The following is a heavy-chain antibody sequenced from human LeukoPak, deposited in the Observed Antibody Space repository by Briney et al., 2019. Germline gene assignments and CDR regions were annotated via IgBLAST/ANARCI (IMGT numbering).Heavy chain of an antibody. D-gene: IGHD6-13*01. Sequence: PGGSLRLSCEASGFPFSSYAMTWVRQAPGKGLEWVGRIRSKANTYATAYAASVKGRFSISRDDSKNTAYLQLNSLKTEDTAVYYCSAAVGTDFYDYGMDVWGQGTTVTVSS. CDR3: SAAVGTDFYDYGMDV. J-gene: IGHJ6*02. CDR1: GFPFSSYA. CDR2: IRSKANTYAT. V-gene: IGHV3-73*01.